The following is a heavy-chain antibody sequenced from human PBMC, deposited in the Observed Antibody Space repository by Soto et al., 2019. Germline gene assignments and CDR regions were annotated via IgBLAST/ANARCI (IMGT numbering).Heavy chain of an antibody. CDR2: IYYSGST. J-gene: IGHJ6*02. D-gene: IGHD2-15*01. Sequence: KASETLSLTCTVSGGSISSYYWSWIRQPPGKGLEWIGYIYYSGSTNYNPSLKSRVTISVDTSKNQFSLKLSSVTAADTAVYYCARLRSNYGMDVWGQGTTVTVSS. V-gene: IGHV4-59*01. CDR1: GGSISSYY. CDR3: ARLRSNYGMDV.